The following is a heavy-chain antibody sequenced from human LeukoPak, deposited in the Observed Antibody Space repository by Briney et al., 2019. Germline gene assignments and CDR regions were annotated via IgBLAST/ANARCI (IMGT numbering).Heavy chain of an antibody. D-gene: IGHD3-22*01. CDR3: ARETYYYDSSGYSHWFDP. Sequence: PSETLSLTCAIYAGSFSGYYWSWIRQPPGKGLEWIGYIYYSGSTNYNPSLKSRVTISVDTSKNLFSLKLSSVTAADTAVYYCARETYYYDSSGYSHWFDPWGQGTLVTVSS. J-gene: IGHJ5*02. V-gene: IGHV4-59*01. CDR1: AGSFSGYY. CDR2: IYYSGST.